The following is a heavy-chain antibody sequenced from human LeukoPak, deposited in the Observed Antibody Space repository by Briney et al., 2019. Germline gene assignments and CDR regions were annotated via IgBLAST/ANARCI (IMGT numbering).Heavy chain of an antibody. Sequence: PGGSLRLSCAASGFAFSTYGMYWVRQAPGKGLEWVAVISSDGENRNYADAVKGRFTISRDNSKNTLYLQMNSLRAGDTAVYYCAKDGGDYFDHWGQGTLITVSS. CDR2: ISSDGENR. D-gene: IGHD2-15*01. J-gene: IGHJ4*02. V-gene: IGHV3-30*18. CDR1: GFAFSTYG. CDR3: AKDGGDYFDH.